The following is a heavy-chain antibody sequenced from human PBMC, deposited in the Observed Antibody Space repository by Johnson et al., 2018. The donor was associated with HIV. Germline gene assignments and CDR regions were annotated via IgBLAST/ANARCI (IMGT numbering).Heavy chain of an antibody. CDR1: GFTVSSNY. V-gene: IGHV3-66*02. J-gene: IGHJ3*01. CDR3: ARGSRYTYDNDDAYLLHAFDF. Sequence: EMQLVESGGGLVHPGGSLRLSCAASGFTVSSNYMNWVRQAPGKGLEWVSVIYSGGSTYYADSVKGRFTISRDNSKNTVYLQMHSLRPEDTAVYYCARGSRYTYDNDDAYLLHAFDFWGQGTMVTVSS. D-gene: IGHD3-22*01. CDR2: IYSGGST.